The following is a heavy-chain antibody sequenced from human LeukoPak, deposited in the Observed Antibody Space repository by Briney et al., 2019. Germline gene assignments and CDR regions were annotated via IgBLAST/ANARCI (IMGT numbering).Heavy chain of an antibody. D-gene: IGHD6-6*01. J-gene: IGHJ4*02. Sequence: VASVKVSCKASGYTFTSFGISWVRQAPGQGLEWMGWISAYNGNTNYAQKLQGRVTMTTDTSTSTAYMELRSLRSDDTAVYYCARGHAGAAHSPFDYWGQGTLVTVSS. CDR3: ARGHAGAAHSPFDY. CDR2: ISAYNGNT. CDR1: GYTFTSFG. V-gene: IGHV1-18*01.